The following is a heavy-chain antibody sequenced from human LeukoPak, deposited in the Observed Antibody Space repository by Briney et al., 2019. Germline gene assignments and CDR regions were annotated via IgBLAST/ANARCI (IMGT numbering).Heavy chain of an antibody. CDR3: ARDSLSGYYFDY. V-gene: IGHV4-59*01. Sequence: PSETLSRTCTVSGGSINSYYWSWIRQPPGKGLQWIGCIHYSGSTNDNPSLKSRVTISVDTSKNQFSLKLSSVTAADTAVYYCARDSLSGYYFDYWGQGTLVTVSS. CDR1: GGSINSYY. J-gene: IGHJ4*02. CDR2: IHYSGST.